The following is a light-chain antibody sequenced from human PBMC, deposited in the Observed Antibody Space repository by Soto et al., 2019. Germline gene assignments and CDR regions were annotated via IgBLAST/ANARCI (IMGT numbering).Light chain of an antibody. V-gene: IGLV1-40*01. CDR3: TAWDGSLDGRV. Sequence: QSVLTQPPSVSGAPGQRVTISCTGSSSNIGRGYDVHWYQQVPGSAPRLLIYRTDQRPAGIPDRFSGSKSGTSASLDISGLQSDDEADYYCTAWDGSLDGRVFGGGTKVTVL. J-gene: IGLJ3*02. CDR1: SSNIGRGYD. CDR2: RTD.